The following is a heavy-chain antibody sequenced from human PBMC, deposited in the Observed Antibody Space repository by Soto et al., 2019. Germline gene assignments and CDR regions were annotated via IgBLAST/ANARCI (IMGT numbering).Heavy chain of an antibody. D-gene: IGHD3-10*02. CDR3: ARARFGTEVDY. V-gene: IGHV4-34*01. J-gene: IGHJ4*02. CDR1: GGSFSGYY. CDR2: INHSGST. Sequence: PSETLSLTCAVYGGSFSGYYWSWIRQPPGKGLEWIGEINHSGSTNYNPSLKSRVTISVDTSKNQFSLKLSSVTAADTAVYYCARARFGTEVDYWGQGTLVTVSS.